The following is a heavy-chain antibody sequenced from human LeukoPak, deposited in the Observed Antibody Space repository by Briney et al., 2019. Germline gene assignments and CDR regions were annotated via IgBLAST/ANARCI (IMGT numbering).Heavy chain of an antibody. CDR3: AREYERKGSGWDCSGGSCPDKYNDDAFDI. Sequence: ASVKVSCKASGYTFTSYDINWVRQATGQGLEWMGWMNPNSGSTSYAQEFQGRVTMTRDTSTSTVYMELSSLRSEDTGVYYCAREYERKGSGWDCSGGSCPDKYNDDAFDIWGQGTMVTVSS. CDR1: GYTFTSYD. CDR2: MNPNSGST. J-gene: IGHJ3*02. V-gene: IGHV1-8*01. D-gene: IGHD2-15*01.